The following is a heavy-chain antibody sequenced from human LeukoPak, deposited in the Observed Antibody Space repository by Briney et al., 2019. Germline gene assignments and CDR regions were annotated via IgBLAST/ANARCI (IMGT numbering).Heavy chain of an antibody. D-gene: IGHD3-9*01. CDR3: ARVAHNYDLLTGYYPYLDYFDF. CDR2: INLNSGGT. CDR1: GYTFTGYY. V-gene: IGHV1-2*02. Sequence: ASVKVSCKASGYTFTGYYMHWVRQAPGQGLEWMGWINLNSGGTYYAQKFQGRVTMTRDTSISTAYMELSRLRSDDTAVFYCARVAHNYDLLTGYYPYLDYFDFWGQGTLVTVSS. J-gene: IGHJ4*02.